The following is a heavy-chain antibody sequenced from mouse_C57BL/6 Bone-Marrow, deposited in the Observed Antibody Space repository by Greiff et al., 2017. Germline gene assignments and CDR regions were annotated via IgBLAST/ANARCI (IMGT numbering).Heavy chain of an antibody. CDR1: GFTFSSYA. D-gene: IGHD2-2*01. Sequence: EVKLVESGGGLVKPGGSLKLSCAASGFTFSSYAMSWVRQTPEKRLEWVATISDGGSYTYYPDNVKGRFTISRDNAKNNLYLQRSHLKSEDTAMYYCARDGYYPDYWGQGTTLTVSS. J-gene: IGHJ2*01. CDR2: ISDGGSYT. CDR3: ARDGYYPDY. V-gene: IGHV5-4*01.